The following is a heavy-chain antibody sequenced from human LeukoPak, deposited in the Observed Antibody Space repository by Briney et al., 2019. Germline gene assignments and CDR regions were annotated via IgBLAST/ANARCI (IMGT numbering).Heavy chain of an antibody. CDR3: ARVPASSYGPYDYYGMDV. CDR2: IYSGGST. Sequence: GGSLRLSCAASGFTVSSNYMSWVRQAPGKGLEWVSVIYSGGSTNYADSVKGRFTISRDNSKNTLYLQMNSLRAEDTAVYYCARVPASSYGPYDYYGMDVWGQGTTVTVSS. CDR1: GFTVSSNY. D-gene: IGHD5-18*01. V-gene: IGHV3-66*01. J-gene: IGHJ6*02.